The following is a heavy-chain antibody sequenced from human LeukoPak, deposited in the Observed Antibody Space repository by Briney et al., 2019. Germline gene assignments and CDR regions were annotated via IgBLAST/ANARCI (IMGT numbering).Heavy chain of an antibody. CDR1: GFTFSSYW. J-gene: IGHJ5*02. CDR2: IKQDGSEK. CDR3: ARGFVGSAVIAAGGFDP. V-gene: IGHV3-7*01. D-gene: IGHD3-16*02. Sequence: GGSLRLSCAASGFTFSSYWMSWVRQAPGKGLEWVADIKQDGSEKYYVDSVKGRFTISRDNAKNSLYLQMKSLRAEDTAVYYCARGFVGSAVIAAGGFDPWGQGTLVTVSS.